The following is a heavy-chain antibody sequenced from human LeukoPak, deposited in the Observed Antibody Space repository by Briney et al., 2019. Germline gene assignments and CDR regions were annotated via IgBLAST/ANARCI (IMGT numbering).Heavy chain of an antibody. CDR1: GFTVSNNY. Sequence: GGSLRLSCAASGFTVSNNYISWVRQAPGKGLEWVAVIYSGGSTKYADSVKARFTISRDNSKNTVYLQMNSLRADDTAVYYCARAPLDNWGQGTLVIVSS. CDR3: ARAPLDN. V-gene: IGHV3-53*01. J-gene: IGHJ4*02. CDR2: IYSGGST.